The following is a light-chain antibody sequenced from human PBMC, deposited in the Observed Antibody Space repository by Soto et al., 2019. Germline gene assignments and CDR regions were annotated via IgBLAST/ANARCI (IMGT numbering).Light chain of an antibody. Sequence: VIWMTQSPSLVYESAGDRVTISCRMSQAVGAYLAWYQQKPGKAPELRIYATSTLQSGVPSRFSGSGSGTDFTLTISNLQSEDFATYYCQQYDALPLTFGGGTRVEIK. CDR2: ATS. CDR3: QQYDALPLT. V-gene: IGKV1D-8*01. J-gene: IGKJ4*01. CDR1: QAVGAY.